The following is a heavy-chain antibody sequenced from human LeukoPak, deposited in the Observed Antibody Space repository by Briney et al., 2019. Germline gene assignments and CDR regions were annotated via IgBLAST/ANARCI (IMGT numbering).Heavy chain of an antibody. CDR3: ARDRWCFDY. J-gene: IGHJ4*02. D-gene: IGHD2-8*01. CDR2: INPSGGST. Sequence: ASVKVSCKASGYTFATYYMHWVRQAPGQGLEWMGIINPSGGSTSYAQKLQGRVIMTRDTSTSTVYMELSSLRSEDTAVYYCARDRWCFDYWGQGTLVTVSS. V-gene: IGHV1-46*01. CDR1: GYTFATYY.